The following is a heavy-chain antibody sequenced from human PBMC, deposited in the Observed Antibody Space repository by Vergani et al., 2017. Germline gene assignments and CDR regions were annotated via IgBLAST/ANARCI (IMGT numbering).Heavy chain of an antibody. D-gene: IGHD6-19*01. CDR3: AATGYSSGWYSNY. J-gene: IGHJ4*02. Sequence: QVQLQESGPGLVKPSETLSLTCTVSGGSISSYYWSWIRQPPGKGLEWIGYIYYSGSTNYNPSLKSRVTISVDTSKNQFSLKLGSVTAADTAVYYCAATGYSSGWYSNYWGQGTLVTVSS. CDR1: GGSISSYY. CDR2: IYYSGST. V-gene: IGHV4-59*01.